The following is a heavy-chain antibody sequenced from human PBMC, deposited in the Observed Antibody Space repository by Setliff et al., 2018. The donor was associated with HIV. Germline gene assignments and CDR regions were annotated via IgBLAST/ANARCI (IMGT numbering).Heavy chain of an antibody. D-gene: IGHD3-3*01. CDR3: ARDRSDYYNLPGYFDH. V-gene: IGHV4-31*02. CDR2: IYYSGST. CDR1: GGSISSGTYY. J-gene: IGHJ4*02. Sequence: SETLSLTCTVPGGSISSGTYYWSWIRQHPGKGLEWIGYIYYSGSTYYNPSLKSRVTISVDTSRNQFSLKLSSVTAADTAVYYCARDRSDYYNLPGYFDHWGQGTPVTVSS.